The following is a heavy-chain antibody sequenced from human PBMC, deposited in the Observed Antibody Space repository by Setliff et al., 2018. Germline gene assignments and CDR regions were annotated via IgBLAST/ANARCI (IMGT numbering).Heavy chain of an antibody. CDR2: INTGGGSA. CDR3: SRLVRYCTTTTCQRASGAEF. D-gene: IGHD2-8*01. CDR1: GYAFTNYY. V-gene: IGHV1-46*01. Sequence: ASVKVSCKASGYAFTNYYMFWVRQAPGQGPEWMGTINTGGGSASIVDQFQGRVTMTRDTSTSTAYMELRSLTSDDTAVYYCSRLVRYCTTTTCQRASGAEFWGQGTLVTVSS. J-gene: IGHJ4*02.